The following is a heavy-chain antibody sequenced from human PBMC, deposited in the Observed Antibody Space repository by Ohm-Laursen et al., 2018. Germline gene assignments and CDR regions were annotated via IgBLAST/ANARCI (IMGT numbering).Heavy chain of an antibody. V-gene: IGHV1-2*02. Sequence: AASVKVSCNSSGYTFTGYYIHWVRQAPGQGLEWMGWINPYSGGTKYAQKFQGGVTLTRDTSISTAYMELSGLRSDDTAVYYCARGPRLGELLGYGMDVWAQGTTITVSS. CDR1: GYTFTGYY. D-gene: IGHD3-16*01. CDR3: ARGPRLGELLGYGMDV. CDR2: INPYSGGT. J-gene: IGHJ6*02.